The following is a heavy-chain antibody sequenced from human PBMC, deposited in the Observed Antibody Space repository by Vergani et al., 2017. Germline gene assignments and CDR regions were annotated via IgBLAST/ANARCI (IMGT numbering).Heavy chain of an antibody. CDR2: VSPYNGNT. V-gene: IGHV1-18*01. CDR3: AGEGFYDNIRETYRPPSYHGMGV. J-gene: IGHJ6*02. Sequence: QSQLVQSGDEVKKPGASVKVSCKTSGYSFINYGISWVRQAPGQGLEWLGWVSPYNGNTKYGQKIQGRVTMTTDTSTRTAYLQLRSLTFDDPAVYYCAGEGFYDNIRETYRPPSYHGMGVWGQGTKVTVPS. CDR1: GYSFINYG. D-gene: IGHD3-9*01.